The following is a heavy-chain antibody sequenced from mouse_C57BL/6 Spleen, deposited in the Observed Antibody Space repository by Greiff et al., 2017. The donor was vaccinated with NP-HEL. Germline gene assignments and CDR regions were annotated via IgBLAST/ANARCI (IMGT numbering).Heavy chain of an antibody. CDR1: FSPFPPSP. D-gene: IGHD2-4*01. V-gene: IGHV1-62-2*01. CDR3: ARHEEAPYDYHWYFDV. CDR2: FYPGRGSI. J-gene: IGHJ1*03. Sequence: VQLQQSGAELVKPGSSVKLSFPASFSPFPPSPLPFLPPLSLPVLSWIWWFYPGRGSIKYNEQFKDKATLTADKSSSTVYMELSRLTSEDSAVYFCARHEEAPYDYHWYFDVWGTGTTVTVSS.